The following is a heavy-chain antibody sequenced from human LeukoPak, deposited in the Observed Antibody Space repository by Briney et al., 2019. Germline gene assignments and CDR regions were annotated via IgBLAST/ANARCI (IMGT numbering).Heavy chain of an antibody. V-gene: IGHV1-18*01. D-gene: IGHD3-10*01. CDR2: ISAYNGNT. CDR3: ARDLGYYGSGSYYNPPYFDY. CDR1: GYTFTSYG. Sequence: ASVKVSCKASGYTFTSYGISWVRQAPGQGLEWMGWISAYNGNTNYAQKLQGRVTMTTDTSTSTAYMELRSLRSDDTAVYYCARDLGYYGSGSYYNPPYFDYWGQGTLVTVSS. J-gene: IGHJ4*02.